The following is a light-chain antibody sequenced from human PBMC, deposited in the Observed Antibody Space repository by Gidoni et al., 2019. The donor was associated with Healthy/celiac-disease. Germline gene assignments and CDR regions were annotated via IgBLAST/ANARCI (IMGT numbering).Light chain of an antibody. V-gene: IGKV3-15*01. CDR1: QGVSSN. CDR3: QQYNNWPWWT. Sequence: EIALTQPPATLSASPGERATLPCRASQGVSSNLAWYQQKPGQAPTLLIYGASTRDTGIPARFSGSGSGTEFTLTISSLQSEDFAVYYCQQYNNWPWWTFGQGTKVEIK. CDR2: GAS. J-gene: IGKJ1*01.